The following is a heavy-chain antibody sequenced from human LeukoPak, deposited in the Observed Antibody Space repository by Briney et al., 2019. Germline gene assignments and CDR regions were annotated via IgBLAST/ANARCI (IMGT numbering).Heavy chain of an antibody. D-gene: IGHD5-18*01. Sequence: SQTLSLTCAVSGGSISSGGYSWSWIRQPPGKGLEWIGYIYHSGSTYYNPSLKSRVTISVDRSKNQFSLKPSSVTAADTAVYYCARATRYGYSGFDYWGQGTLVTVSS. CDR3: ARATRYGYSGFDY. CDR2: IYHSGST. V-gene: IGHV4-30-2*01. J-gene: IGHJ4*02. CDR1: GGSISSGGYS.